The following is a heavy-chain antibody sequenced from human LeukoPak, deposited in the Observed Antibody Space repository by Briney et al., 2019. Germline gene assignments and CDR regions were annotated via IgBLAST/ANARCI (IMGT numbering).Heavy chain of an antibody. Sequence: GGSLRLSCAASGFTFSSYGMHWVRQAPVKGLVWVSRINSDGRSASYADSVKGRFTISRDNAKNTLYLQMNSLRAEDTAVYYCARASSGSYHYWGQGTLVTVSS. CDR3: ARASSGSYHY. D-gene: IGHD3-10*01. CDR2: INSDGRSA. CDR1: GFTFSSYG. J-gene: IGHJ4*02. V-gene: IGHV3-74*01.